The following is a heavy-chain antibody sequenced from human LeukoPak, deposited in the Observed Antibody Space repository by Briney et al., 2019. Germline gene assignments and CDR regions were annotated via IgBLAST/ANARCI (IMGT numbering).Heavy chain of an antibody. J-gene: IGHJ4*02. V-gene: IGHV3-49*04. Sequence: GGSLRLSCTVSGFTFGDYAMNWVRQAPGKGLEWVGFIKSSRHGGTIEYAASVKGRFTISRDDSKSTAYLEMNSLKTEDTAVYYCTRDPGYTATWYYFDYWGQGTLVTVSS. D-gene: IGHD6-13*01. CDR2: IKSSRHGGTI. CDR1: GFTFGDYA. CDR3: TRDPGYTATWYYFDY.